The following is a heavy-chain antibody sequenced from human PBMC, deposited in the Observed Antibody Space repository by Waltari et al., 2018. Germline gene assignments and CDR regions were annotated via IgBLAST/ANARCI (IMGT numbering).Heavy chain of an antibody. Sequence: QVQLQPWGAGLLKPSETQSLTCAVYGGSFSGYYWCWIRKPPGQGVERVGEINHSGSTNYNPSLKSRVTISVDTSKNQFSLKLSSVTAADTAVYYCASSGYCSSTSCYPRKYYYYYMDVWGKGTTVTVSS. CDR1: GGSFSGYY. D-gene: IGHD2-2*03. J-gene: IGHJ6*03. CDR3: ASSGYCSSTSCYPRKYYYYYMDV. V-gene: IGHV4-34*01. CDR2: INHSGST.